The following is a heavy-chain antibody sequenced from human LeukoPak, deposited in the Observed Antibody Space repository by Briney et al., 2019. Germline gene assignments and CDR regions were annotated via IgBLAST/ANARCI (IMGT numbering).Heavy chain of an antibody. CDR2: IIPIFGTA. J-gene: IGHJ3*02. Sequence: GASVKVSCKASGGTFSSYAISWVRQAPGQGLEWMGGIIPIFGTANYAQKFQGRVTITADKSTSTAYMELSSLRSEDTAVYYCARKYGDPHDAFDIWGQGTMVTVSS. D-gene: IGHD4-17*01. CDR3: ARKYGDPHDAFDI. CDR1: GGTFSSYA. V-gene: IGHV1-69*06.